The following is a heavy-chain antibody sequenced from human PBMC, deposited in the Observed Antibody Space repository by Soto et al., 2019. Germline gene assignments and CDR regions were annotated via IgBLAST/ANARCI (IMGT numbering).Heavy chain of an antibody. CDR1: GFTFSSYA. Sequence: EVQLLESGGGLVQPGGSLRLSCAASGFTFSSYAMSWVRQAPGKGLEWVSAISGSGGSTYYADSVKGRFTISRDNSKNTLYLQMSRLRAEDTAVYYCAKEPYYGDYVPWFDPWGQGTLVTVSS. CDR2: ISGSGGST. V-gene: IGHV3-23*01. J-gene: IGHJ5*02. D-gene: IGHD4-17*01. CDR3: AKEPYYGDYVPWFDP.